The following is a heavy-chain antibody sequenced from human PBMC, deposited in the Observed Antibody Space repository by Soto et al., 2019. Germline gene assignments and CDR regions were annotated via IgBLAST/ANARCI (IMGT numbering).Heavy chain of an antibody. CDR1: GYTFTIYG. V-gene: IGHV1-18*04. D-gene: IGHD3-22*01. CDR2: ISGYNGNT. Sequence: QVQLVQSGAEVKKPGASVKVSCKASGYTFTIYGISWVRQAPGQGLEWMGWISGYNGNTDYAQNLQDRVTLTTDASTSSVYMELRSIRSDDTAVYSCARVDYYDSSGYYGYWGQGTLITVSS. CDR3: ARVDYYDSSGYYGY. J-gene: IGHJ4*02.